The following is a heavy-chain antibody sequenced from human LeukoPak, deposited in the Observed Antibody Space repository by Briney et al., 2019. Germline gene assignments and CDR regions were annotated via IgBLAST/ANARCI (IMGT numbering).Heavy chain of an antibody. D-gene: IGHD5-12*01. J-gene: IGHJ4*02. CDR2: ISSSSSYI. Sequence: GGSLRLSCAASGFTFSSYGMHWVRQAPGKGLEWVSSISSSSSYIYYADSVKGRFTISRDNAKNSLYLQMNSLRAEDTAVYYCARAGSVATTPFDYWGQGTLVTVSS. V-gene: IGHV3-21*01. CDR3: ARAGSVATTPFDY. CDR1: GFTFSSYG.